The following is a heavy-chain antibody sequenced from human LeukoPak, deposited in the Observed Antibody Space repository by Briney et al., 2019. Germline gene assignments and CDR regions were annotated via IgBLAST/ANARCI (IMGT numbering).Heavy chain of an antibody. V-gene: IGHV3-30*04. Sequence: GGSLRLSCAASGFTFSSYAMHWVRQAPGKGLEWVAAISYDGSNKYYADSVKGRFTISRDNSKNTLYLQMNSLRAEDTAVYYCASLLTSINWFDPWGQGTLVTVSS. CDR1: GFTFSSYA. CDR2: ISYDGSNK. CDR3: ASLLTSINWFDP. J-gene: IGHJ5*02. D-gene: IGHD3-16*01.